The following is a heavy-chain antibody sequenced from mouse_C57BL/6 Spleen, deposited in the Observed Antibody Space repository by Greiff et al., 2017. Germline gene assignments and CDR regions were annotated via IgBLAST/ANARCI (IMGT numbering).Heavy chain of an antibody. CDR2: IYPGSGNT. V-gene: IGHV1-76*01. D-gene: IGHD4-1*02. CDR1: GYTFTDYY. J-gene: IGHJ4*01. CDR3: AKAPTGYYAMDY. Sequence: VQLQQSGAELVRPGASVKLSCKASGYTFTDYYINWVKQRPGQGLEWIARIYPGSGNTYYNEKFKGKATLTAEKSSSTAYMQLSSLTSEDSAVYFCAKAPTGYYAMDYWGQGTSVTVSS.